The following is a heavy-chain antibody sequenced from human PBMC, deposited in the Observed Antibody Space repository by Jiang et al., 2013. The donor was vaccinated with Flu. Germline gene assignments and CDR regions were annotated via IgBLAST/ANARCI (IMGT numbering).Heavy chain of an antibody. CDR2: IYYSGST. D-gene: IGHD3-3*01. J-gene: IGHJ4*02. V-gene: IGHV4-59*01. CDR1: GGSISSYY. Sequence: GPGLVKPSETLSLTCTVSGGSISSYYWSWIRQPPGKGLEWIGYIYYSGSTNYNPSLKSRVTISVDTSKNQFSLKLSSVTAADTAVYYCARVVADAWSGYFDYWGQGTLVTVSS. CDR3: ARVVADAWSGYFDY.